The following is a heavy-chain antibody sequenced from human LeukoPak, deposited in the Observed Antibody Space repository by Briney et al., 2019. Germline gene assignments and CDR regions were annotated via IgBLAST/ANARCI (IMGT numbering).Heavy chain of an antibody. V-gene: IGHV1-69*13. J-gene: IGHJ6*03. D-gene: IGHD3-10*01. CDR1: GGTFSSYA. Sequence: GASVKVSCKASGGTFSSYAISWVRQAPGQGLEWMGGIIPIFGTANYAQKFQGRVTITADESTSTAYMELSSLRSEDTAVYYCARAKDYYGSGSYPDYYYYMDVWGKGTTVTVSS. CDR3: ARAKDYYGSGSYPDYYYYMDV. CDR2: IIPIFGTA.